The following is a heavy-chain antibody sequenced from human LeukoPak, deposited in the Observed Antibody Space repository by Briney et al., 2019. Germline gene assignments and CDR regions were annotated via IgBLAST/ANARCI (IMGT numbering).Heavy chain of an antibody. V-gene: IGHV3-21*04. CDR1: GFTFSSYS. D-gene: IGHD4-23*01. J-gene: IGHJ4*02. Sequence: TGGSLRLSCAASGFTFSSYSMNWVRQAPGKGLEWVSSISSSSSYIYQADSVRGRFTISRDNAKNSLYLQMNSLRAEDTAVYYCAKSADYGGNSDFDYWGQGTLVTVSS. CDR3: AKSADYGGNSDFDY. CDR2: ISSSSSYI.